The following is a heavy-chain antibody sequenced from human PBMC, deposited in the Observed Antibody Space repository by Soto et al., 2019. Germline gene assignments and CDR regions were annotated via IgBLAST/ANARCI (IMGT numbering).Heavy chain of an antibody. CDR1: GGSISSGGNY. D-gene: IGHD3-10*01. V-gene: IGHV4-31*11. CDR2: IYYSGST. Sequence: QVQLQESGPGLVKSSQTLSLTCAVSGGSISSGGNYWSWIRQHPGKGLEWIGYIYYSGSTYYNPSLKSRVTISVATSKNRFSLKLNSVTAADTAVYYCARARMVRGVIYYYGMDVWGQGTTVTVSS. J-gene: IGHJ6*02. CDR3: ARARMVRGVIYYYGMDV.